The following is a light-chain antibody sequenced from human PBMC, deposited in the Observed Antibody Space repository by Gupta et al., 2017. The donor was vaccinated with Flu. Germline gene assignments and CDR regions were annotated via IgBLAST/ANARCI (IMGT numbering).Light chain of an antibody. V-gene: IGKV3-20*01. CDR1: QSVSSSY. CDR2: GAS. Sequence: TLSLSPGERATLSCRASQSVSSSYLAWYQQKPGQAPRLLIYGASSRATGIPDRFSGSGSGTDFTLTISRLEPEDFAMYYCQQYGSSPGYTFGQGTKLEIK. CDR3: QQYGSSPGYT. J-gene: IGKJ2*01.